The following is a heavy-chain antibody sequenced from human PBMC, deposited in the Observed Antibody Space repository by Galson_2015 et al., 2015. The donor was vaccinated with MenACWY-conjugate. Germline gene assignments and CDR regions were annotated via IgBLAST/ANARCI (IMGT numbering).Heavy chain of an antibody. J-gene: IGHJ6*02. Sequence: SLRLSCAASGFTLSSSAMNWVRQAPGKGLEWVSTIGGSDDNTYYPDSVRGRFTISRDTSKSTLDLQMNSLRAEDTAVYYCVKGWFAMDVWGQGTTVTVS. CDR1: GFTLSSSA. CDR2: IGGSDDNT. D-gene: IGHD3-10*01. CDR3: VKGWFAMDV. V-gene: IGHV3-23*01.